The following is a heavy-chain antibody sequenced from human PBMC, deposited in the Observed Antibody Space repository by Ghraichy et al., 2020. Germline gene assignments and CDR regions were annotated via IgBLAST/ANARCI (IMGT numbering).Heavy chain of an antibody. J-gene: IGHJ4*02. V-gene: IGHV1-8*01. Sequence: ASVKVSCKAAIDTVCDYVIHGVRVAPRQGVEWVGSMNPNIEDTDFAQKFQGRVTMTRNTSTGTAYMELSSLSSEDKAIYFFARALLADFDYWGQGALVTVSS. D-gene: IGHD2-15*01. CDR2: MNPNIEDT. CDR3: ARALLADFDY. CDR1: IDTVCDYV.